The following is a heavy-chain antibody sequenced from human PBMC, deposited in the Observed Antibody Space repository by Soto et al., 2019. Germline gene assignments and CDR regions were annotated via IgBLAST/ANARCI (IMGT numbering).Heavy chain of an antibody. CDR2: IIPIIGII. D-gene: IGHD4-4*01. V-gene: IGHV1-69*02. J-gene: IGHJ5*02. Sequence: QVQLVQSGAEVKKPGSSVKVSCKASGGTFSTYTITWVRQAPGQGLEWMGRIIPIIGIINYAQKFQGRVTSGAKKFPGTASRELTGLRSANTALYFGAGAPASHYNDSHASPYPWGKEPLAPVSS. CDR3: AGAPASHYNDSHASPYP. CDR1: GGTFSTYT.